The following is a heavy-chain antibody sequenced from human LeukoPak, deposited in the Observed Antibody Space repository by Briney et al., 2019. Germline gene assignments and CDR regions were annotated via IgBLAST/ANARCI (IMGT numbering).Heavy chain of an antibody. D-gene: IGHD6-19*01. CDR3: ARERNLEIAVAGTIFNY. V-gene: IGHV3-66*01. Sequence: GGSLRLSCAASGFTVSSNYMSWVRQAPGKGLEWVSVIYSGGATYYADSVKGRFTISRDNSKNTLYLQMKSLRAEDTAVYYCARERNLEIAVAGTIFNYWGQGTMVTVSS. CDR1: GFTVSSNY. J-gene: IGHJ4*02. CDR2: IYSGGAT.